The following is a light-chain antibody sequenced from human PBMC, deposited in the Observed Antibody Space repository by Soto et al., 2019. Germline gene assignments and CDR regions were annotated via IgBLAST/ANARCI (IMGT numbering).Light chain of an antibody. CDR2: DAS. Sequence: EIVMTQSPATLSVSPGETATLSCRASQSVSSSLAWYQQKPGQAPRLLISDASTRAAGLPARFSGSGSGTEFTLTISSRQSEDFAVYFCQQSNNWPKTFGQGTKVEMK. CDR3: QQSNNWPKT. J-gene: IGKJ1*01. V-gene: IGKV3-15*01. CDR1: QSVSSS.